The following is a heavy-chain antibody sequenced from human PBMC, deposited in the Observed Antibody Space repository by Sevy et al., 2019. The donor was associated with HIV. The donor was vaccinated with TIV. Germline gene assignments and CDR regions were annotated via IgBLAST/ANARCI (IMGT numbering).Heavy chain of an antibody. CDR2: ISYDGSDT. J-gene: IGHJ6*02. CDR3: ARPRANYVDHYFFYAMDV. D-gene: IGHD4-17*01. V-gene: IGHV3-30-3*01. CDR1: GFAFSNYYA. Sequence: GGSLRLSCAASGFAFSNYYAMHWVRQAPGKGLEWVALISYDGSDTYYADSVKGRFTVSRDNFKYTLFLQMNSLTTEDTAVYYCARPRANYVDHYFFYAMDVWGQGTTVTVSS.